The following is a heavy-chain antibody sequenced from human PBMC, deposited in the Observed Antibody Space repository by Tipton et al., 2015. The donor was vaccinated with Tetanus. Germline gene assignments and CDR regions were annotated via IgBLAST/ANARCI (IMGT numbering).Heavy chain of an antibody. V-gene: IGHV4-39*07. CDR2: INPSGST. CDR3: ARGSKGSTAWFPDHYGMGV. CDR1: GGSISDKKYY. D-gene: IGHD6-19*01. J-gene: IGHJ6*02. Sequence: TLSLTCTVSGGSISDKKYYWGWIRQPPVKGLEWIGEINPSGSTNYNPSLKSRVTISVDTSKNRVSLKLNSVTAADTAVYYCARGSKGSTAWFPDHYGMGVWGQGTTVTVSS.